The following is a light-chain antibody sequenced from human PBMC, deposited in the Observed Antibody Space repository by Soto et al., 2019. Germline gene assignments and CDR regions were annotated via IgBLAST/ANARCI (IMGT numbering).Light chain of an antibody. CDR1: SSDVGGYNY. J-gene: IGLJ1*01. V-gene: IGLV2-14*01. CDR3: SSSTSRSTLDYV. Sequence: QSALTQPASVSGSRGQSITISCTGTSSDVGGYNYVSWYQQHPGKAPKLMIYEVSNRPSGVSNRFSGPKSRNTASLTISGLQAEDEADYYCSSSTSRSTLDYVFGSGTKLTVL. CDR2: EVS.